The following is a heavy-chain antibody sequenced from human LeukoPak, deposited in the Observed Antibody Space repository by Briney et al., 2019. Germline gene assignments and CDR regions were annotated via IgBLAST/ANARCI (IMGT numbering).Heavy chain of an antibody. Sequence: SEALSLTCTVSGGSISSGGYYWSWIRQHPGKGLEWIGYIYYSGSTYYNPSLKSRVTISVDTSKNQISLKLSSVTAADTAVYYCARMGGYSGYATHWGQGTLVTVSS. CDR2: IYYSGST. CDR3: ARMGGYSGYATH. V-gene: IGHV4-31*03. J-gene: IGHJ4*02. D-gene: IGHD5-12*01. CDR1: GGSISSGGYY.